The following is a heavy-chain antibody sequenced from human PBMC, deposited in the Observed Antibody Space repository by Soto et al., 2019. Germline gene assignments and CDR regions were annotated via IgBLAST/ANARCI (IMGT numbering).Heavy chain of an antibody. CDR1: GYTFTSYG. CDR3: ATRSPAFDY. V-gene: IGHV1-18*01. CDR2: ISTDKGKT. J-gene: IGHJ4*02. Sequence: QVQLVQSGPEVKKPGASVKVSCKTSGYTFTSYGISWVRQAPGQGLEWMGWISTDKGKTNYAQKFQGGVTPTTDTSTSTAYMELRSLRSDDTAVYYCATRSPAFDYWGQGTLVTVSS.